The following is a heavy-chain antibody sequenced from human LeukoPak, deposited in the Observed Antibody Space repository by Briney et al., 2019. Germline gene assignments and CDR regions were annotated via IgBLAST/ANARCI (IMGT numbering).Heavy chain of an antibody. V-gene: IGHV3-20*04. D-gene: IGHD4-23*01. CDR3: ARDLTVVNTYDAFDV. J-gene: IGHJ3*01. CDR2: IKWNGGGT. CDR1: GFTFSSYW. Sequence: GGSLRLSCAASGFTFSSYWMHWVRQAPGKGLEWISHIKWNGGGTGYADSVKGRFTISRDNSKKSLYLQVNSLRAEDTAFYYCARDLTVVNTYDAFDVWGKGTTVTVSS.